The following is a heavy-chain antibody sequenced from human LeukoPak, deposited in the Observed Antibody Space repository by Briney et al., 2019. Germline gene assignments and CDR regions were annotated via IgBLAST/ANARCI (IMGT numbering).Heavy chain of an antibody. J-gene: IGHJ4*02. CDR2: IYHSGST. CDR1: GGSISSGGYS. CDR3: ARGGGWAIDY. D-gene: IGHD3-10*01. V-gene: IGHV4-30-2*01. Sequence: PSETLSLTCAVSGGSISSGGYSWSWIRQPPGKGLEWIGYIYHSGSTYHNPSLKSRVTISVDRSKNQFSLKLSSVTAADTAVYYCARGGGWAIDYWGQGTLVTVSS.